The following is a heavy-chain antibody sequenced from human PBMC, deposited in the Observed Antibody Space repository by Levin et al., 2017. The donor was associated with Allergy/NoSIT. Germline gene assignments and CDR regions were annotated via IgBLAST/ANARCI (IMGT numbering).Heavy chain of an antibody. CDR2: IYHSGST. CDR1: GYSISSGYY. CDR3: ARERITIFGVVIIGPWVLDY. Sequence: RSQTLSLTCTVSGYSISSGYYWGWIRQPPGKGLEWIGSIYHSGSTYYNPSLKSRVTISVDTSKNQFSLKLSSVTAADTAVYYCARERITIFGVVIIGPWVLDYWGQGTLVTVSS. D-gene: IGHD3-3*01. V-gene: IGHV4-38-2*02. J-gene: IGHJ4*02.